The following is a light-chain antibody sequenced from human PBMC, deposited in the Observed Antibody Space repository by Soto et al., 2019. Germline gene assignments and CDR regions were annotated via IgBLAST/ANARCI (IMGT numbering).Light chain of an antibody. CDR3: QQYSRYPVT. J-gene: IGKJ5*01. Sequence: DIQMTQSPSSLSASVGDRVTITCRASQDINHYLSWFQQKPGQAPRSPIYAASTLQSGVPSKFSGSGSGTDFTLTISSLQPEDSATYYCQQYSRYPVTFGQGTRLEIK. CDR2: AAS. CDR1: QDINHY. V-gene: IGKV1-16*02.